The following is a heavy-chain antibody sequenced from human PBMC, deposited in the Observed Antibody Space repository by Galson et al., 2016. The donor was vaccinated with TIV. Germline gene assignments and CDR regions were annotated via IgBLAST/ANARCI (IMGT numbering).Heavy chain of an antibody. CDR3: ATSHVGKYEDIGSFDS. J-gene: IGHJ4*02. V-gene: IGHV4-61*02. CDR1: GGSIRDGNDY. CDR2: ISTSGST. Sequence: LSLTCTVSGGSIRDGNDYWSCIRQPAGKWVEWIRRISTSGSTRFNLSLNSRITMSVDMSKNQFSLSLSSVTSADTADYYCATSHVGKYEDIGSFDSWGQGTLVTVSS. D-gene: IGHD2-15*01.